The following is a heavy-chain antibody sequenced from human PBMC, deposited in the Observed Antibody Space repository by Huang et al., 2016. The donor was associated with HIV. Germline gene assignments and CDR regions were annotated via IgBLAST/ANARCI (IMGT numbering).Heavy chain of an antibody. CDR1: GGSFSGHY. D-gene: IGHD3-22*01. CDR3: ARMFKYDSGGYWGNDAFDI. V-gene: IGHV4-34*02. CDR2: ISVSVST. J-gene: IGHJ3*02. Sequence: QVQLQQWGAELLKPSETLSLTCAVSGGSFSGHYWTWIRPPPGGGLEWMGEISVSVSTTYNPSLKSRVTISGDTSQSQFSLKLNSVTAADTAIYYCARMFKYDSGGYWGNDAFDIWGQGTMVTVSS.